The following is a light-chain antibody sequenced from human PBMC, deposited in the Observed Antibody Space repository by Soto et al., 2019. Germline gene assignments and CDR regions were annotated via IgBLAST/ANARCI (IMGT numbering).Light chain of an antibody. V-gene: IGKV3-11*01. CDR3: QQREDWPRA. Sequence: EIVLTQSPATLSLSPGERATLSCRASQSVGDYLGWYQQKPGPAPRLLIYDASQRATGVPARFSASGSGTDFTLTISSLEPEDFAIYYCQQREDWPRAFGGGTKVEFK. CDR2: DAS. J-gene: IGKJ4*01. CDR1: QSVGDY.